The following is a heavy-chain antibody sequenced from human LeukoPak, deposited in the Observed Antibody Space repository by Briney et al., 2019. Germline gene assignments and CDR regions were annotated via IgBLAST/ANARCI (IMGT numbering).Heavy chain of an antibody. D-gene: IGHD2-2*01. CDR3: ANHFACGSTSCPPFDS. J-gene: IGHJ4*02. CDR2: ISDNSNYI. V-gene: IGHV3-21*01. CDR1: GFTFNTYS. Sequence: GGSLRLSCAASGFTFNTYSMNWVRQAPGKGLEWVSSISDNSNYIYYSDSVEGRFTISRDNAKNSLYLQMNSLRVEDTADYYCANHFACGSTSCPPFDSWGQGTLVTVSS.